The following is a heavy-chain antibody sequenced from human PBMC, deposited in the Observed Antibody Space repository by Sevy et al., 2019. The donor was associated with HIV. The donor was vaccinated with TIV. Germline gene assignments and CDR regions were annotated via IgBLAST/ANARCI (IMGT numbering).Heavy chain of an antibody. CDR2: IYHSGST. V-gene: IGHV4-38-2*02. D-gene: IGHD3-3*01. J-gene: IGHJ6*02. CDR1: GYSISSGYY. Sequence: SETLSLTCTVSGYSISSGYYWGWIRQPPGKGLEWIGSIYHSGSTYYNPSLKSRVTISVDTSKNQFSLKLSSVTAADTSMYYWARTSRFVEWLLPGGPDYGMDVWGQGTTVTVSS. CDR3: ARTSRFVEWLLPGGPDYGMDV.